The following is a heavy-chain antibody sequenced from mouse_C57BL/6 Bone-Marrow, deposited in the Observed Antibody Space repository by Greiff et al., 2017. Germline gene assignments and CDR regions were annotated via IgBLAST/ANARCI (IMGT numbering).Heavy chain of an antibody. D-gene: IGHD2-10*01. CDR2: ISTKANNHAT. CDR1: GFTFSDSW. Sequence: EVQRVESGGGLVQPGGSMKLSCAASGFTFSDSWMDWVRQSPEKGLEWVAEISTKANNHATYYAESVKGRFTISRDDSKSSVYLQMNSLRDEDTGIYDCLPGGFAYWGQGTLVTVSA. CDR3: LPGGFAY. V-gene: IGHV6-6*01. J-gene: IGHJ3*01.